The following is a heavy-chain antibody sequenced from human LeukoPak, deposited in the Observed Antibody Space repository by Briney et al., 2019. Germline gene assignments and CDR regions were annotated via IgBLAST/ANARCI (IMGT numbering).Heavy chain of an antibody. CDR1: GGSISSYY. CDR3: ARVVGATPPNGYYYYYMDV. Sequence: SETLSLTCTVSGGSISSYYWSWIRRPPGKGLEWIGYIYYSGSTNYNPSLKSRVTISVDTSKNQFSLKLSSVTAAGTAVYYCARVVGATPPNGYYYYYMDVWGKGTTVTVSS. J-gene: IGHJ6*03. V-gene: IGHV4-59*01. D-gene: IGHD1-26*01. CDR2: IYYSGST.